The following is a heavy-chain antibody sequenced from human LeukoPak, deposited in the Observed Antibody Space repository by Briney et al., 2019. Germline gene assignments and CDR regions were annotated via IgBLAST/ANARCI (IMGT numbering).Heavy chain of an antibody. CDR2: INKDGSEK. V-gene: IGHV3-7*01. CDR3: ARDKVTY. J-gene: IGHJ4*02. Sequence: PGGSLRLSRAASGFTFSNYYMSWVRQAPGKGLEWVAHINKDGSEKYYVDSVKGRFTISRDNAKNSVYLQMNSLRVEDTAVYYCARDKVTYWGRGTLVTVSS. CDR1: GFTFSNYY.